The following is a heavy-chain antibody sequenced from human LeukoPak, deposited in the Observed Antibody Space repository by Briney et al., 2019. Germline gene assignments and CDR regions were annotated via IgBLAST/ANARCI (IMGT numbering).Heavy chain of an antibody. Sequence: PSETLSLTCTVSGGSISSYYWSWIRLPPGKGLEWIGYIYYSGSTNYNPSLKSRVTISVDTSKNQFSLKLSSVTAADTAVYYCARGYDFWSGLFDYWGQGTLVTVSS. CDR1: GGSISSYY. J-gene: IGHJ4*02. CDR3: ARGYDFWSGLFDY. D-gene: IGHD3-3*01. V-gene: IGHV4-59*01. CDR2: IYYSGST.